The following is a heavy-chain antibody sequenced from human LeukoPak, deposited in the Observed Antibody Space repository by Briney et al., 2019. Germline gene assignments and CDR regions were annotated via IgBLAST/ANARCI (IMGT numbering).Heavy chain of an antibody. CDR3: ARDHYDFWSGYGEGYYYMDV. CDR1: GYTFTSYY. D-gene: IGHD3-3*01. Sequence: ASVKVSCKASGYTFTSYYMHWVRQAPGQGLEWMGIINPSGGSTSYAQKFQGRVTITRDMSTSTVYMELSSLRSEDTAVYYCARDHYDFWSGYGEGYYYMDVWGKGTTVTVSS. J-gene: IGHJ6*03. V-gene: IGHV1-46*01. CDR2: INPSGGST.